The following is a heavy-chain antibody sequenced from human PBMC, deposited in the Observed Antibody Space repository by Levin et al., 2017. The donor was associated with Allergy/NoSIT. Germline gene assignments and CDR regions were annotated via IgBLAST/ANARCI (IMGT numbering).Heavy chain of an antibody. CDR3: ARDLIVGATRYYFDY. CDR2: IYSGGST. D-gene: IGHD1-26*01. V-gene: IGHV3-66*01. J-gene: IGHJ4*02. CDR1: GFTVSSYY. Sequence: LSLTCAASGFTVSSYYMSWVRQAPGKGLEWVSVIYSGGSTYYADSVKGRFTISRDNSKNTLYLQMNSLRAEDTAVYYCARDLIVGATRYYFDYWGQGTLVTVSS.